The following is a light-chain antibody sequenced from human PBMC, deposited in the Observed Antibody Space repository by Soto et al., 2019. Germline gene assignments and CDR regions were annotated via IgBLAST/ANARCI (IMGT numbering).Light chain of an antibody. CDR3: QQANSFRIT. V-gene: IGKV1-12*01. CDR1: TGLSSW. J-gene: IGKJ4*01. CDR2: AAS. Sequence: DIPMTQFPSSVSASVGDRVTITCRARTGLSSWLAWYQQKPWKAPKLLIYAASRLQRRVTSRFTGSGYGTDFTLPISSLQPEDFATYDCQQANSFRITFGGGTKVESK.